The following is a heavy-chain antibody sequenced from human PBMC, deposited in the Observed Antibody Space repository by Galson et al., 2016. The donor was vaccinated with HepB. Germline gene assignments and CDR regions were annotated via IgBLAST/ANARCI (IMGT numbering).Heavy chain of an antibody. Sequence: ILSLTCTVSGGSINSGGYYWTWIRQHPGKGLEWIGYIFYNGTSYYTPSLKSRLTISLDTSTNQFSLKLTSVTAADTAVYYCARLDYYDSSGHAPLIDPWGQGTLVTVSS. D-gene: IGHD3-22*01. V-gene: IGHV4-31*03. CDR3: ARLDYYDSSGHAPLIDP. CDR2: IFYNGTS. CDR1: GGSINSGGYY. J-gene: IGHJ5*02.